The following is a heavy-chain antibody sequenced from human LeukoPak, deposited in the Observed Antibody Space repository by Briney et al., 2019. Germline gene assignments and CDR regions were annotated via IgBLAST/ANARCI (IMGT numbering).Heavy chain of an antibody. Sequence: GGSLRLSCAASGFTVSSSYMYWVRQAPGKGLEWVSFFYRGDSTYYAESVRGRFTISRDNSKNTLYLLINSLIPEDTAVYYCARDRDYAFDYWGQGTLVTVSS. CDR2: FYRGDST. J-gene: IGHJ4*02. D-gene: IGHD4-17*01. CDR1: GFTVSSSY. CDR3: ARDRDYAFDY. V-gene: IGHV3-53*01.